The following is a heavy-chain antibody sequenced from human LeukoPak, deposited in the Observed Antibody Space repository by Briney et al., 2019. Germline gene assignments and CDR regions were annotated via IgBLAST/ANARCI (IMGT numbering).Heavy chain of an antibody. D-gene: IGHD3-22*01. Sequence: GGSLRLSCAASGFTFSSYSMNWVRQAPGKGVEWVSFISCNSSYIYYAESVKGRFTISRDNAKNSLYLKMNSLTAEDTAVYYCARPYMYYYDCSGYGPGLPLDYCGQGTLVTVSS. V-gene: IGHV3-21*01. CDR3: ARPYMYYYDCSGYGPGLPLDY. CDR1: GFTFSSYS. CDR2: ISCNSSYI. J-gene: IGHJ4*02.